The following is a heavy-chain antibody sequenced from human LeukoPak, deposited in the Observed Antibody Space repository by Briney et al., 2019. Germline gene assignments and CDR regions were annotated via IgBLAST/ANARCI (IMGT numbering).Heavy chain of an antibody. CDR3: VRDYLGESGAGGC. V-gene: IGHV3-23*01. CDR1: GFTFDDYA. D-gene: IGHD7-27*01. Sequence: GGSLRLSCAASGFTFDDYAMSWVRQAPGKGLEWVSAISGSGGSTYYADSVKGRFTISRDNSKNTLYLQMNSLRVEDTAVYFCVRDYLGESGAGGCWGQGTLVTVSS. CDR2: ISGSGGST. J-gene: IGHJ4*02.